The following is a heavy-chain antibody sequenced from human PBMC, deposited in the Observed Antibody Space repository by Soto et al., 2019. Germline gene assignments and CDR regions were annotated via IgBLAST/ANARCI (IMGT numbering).Heavy chain of an antibody. CDR3: VGYLGYSISGRSAMGFDP. J-gene: IGHJ5*02. D-gene: IGHD2-15*01. CDR2: IDYSGST. V-gene: IGHV4-30-4*01. Sequence: QVQLQESGPGLVKPSQTLSLTCTVSGGSISSGDYYWSWIRQPPGKVLEWIGYIDYSGSTYYNPSLKSRVTRSVDTSQNQCSLKLISVTAADTAVYYCVGYLGYSISGRSAMGFDPWGQGTLVTVSA. CDR1: GGSISSGDYY.